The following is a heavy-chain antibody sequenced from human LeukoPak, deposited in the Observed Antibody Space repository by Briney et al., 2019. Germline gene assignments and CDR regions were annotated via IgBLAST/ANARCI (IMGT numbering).Heavy chain of an antibody. J-gene: IGHJ4*02. CDR3: ARESYCSSTSCHTSN. V-gene: IGHV3-21*01. D-gene: IGHD2-2*02. CDR2: ISSSSSYI. Sequence: GGSLRLSCAASGFTFSSYSMNWVRQAPGKGLEWVSSISSSSSYIYYADSVKGRFTISRDNAKNSLYLQMNSLRAEDTAVYYCARESYCSSTSCHTSNWGQGTLVTVSS. CDR1: GFTFSSYS.